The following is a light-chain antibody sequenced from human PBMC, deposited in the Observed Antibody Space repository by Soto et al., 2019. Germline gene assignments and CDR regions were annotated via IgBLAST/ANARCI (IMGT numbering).Light chain of an antibody. V-gene: IGKV3-20*01. CDR2: GAS. Sequence: TQSPSTLSASVGDRVTITCRASKNINTWVAWYQQKPGQAPRLLIYGASSRATGIPDRFSGSGSGTNFTLTISRLEPEDFAVYYCQQYGSSPPITFGQGTRLEIK. CDR3: QQYGSSPPIT. J-gene: IGKJ5*01. CDR1: KNINTW.